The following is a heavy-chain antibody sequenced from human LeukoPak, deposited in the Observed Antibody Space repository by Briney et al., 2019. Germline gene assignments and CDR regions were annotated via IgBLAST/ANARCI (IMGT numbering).Heavy chain of an antibody. V-gene: IGHV4-39*01. CDR1: GDSISSSSYY. CDR3: ARGLGYFDFWSGYPLDY. D-gene: IGHD3-3*01. J-gene: IGHJ4*02. Sequence: PSETLSLTCTVSGDSISSSSYYWGWIRQPPGKGLEWIGSIYYSGNTYYNPSLKSRVTISVDTSKNQFSLKLSSVTAADTAVYYCARGLGYFDFWSGYPLDYWGQGTLSPSPQ. CDR2: IYYSGNT.